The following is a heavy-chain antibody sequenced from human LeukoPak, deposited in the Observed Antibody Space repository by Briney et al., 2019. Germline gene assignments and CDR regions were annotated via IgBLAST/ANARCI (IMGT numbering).Heavy chain of an antibody. CDR1: GFTFNSHW. CDR3: SGRSGFSSIY. D-gene: IGHD2-2*01. J-gene: IGHJ4*02. V-gene: IGHV3-7*01. Sequence: GGSLRLSCEASGFTFNSHWMNWVRQAPGKGLEWLANIRPDGSEAVYVDSVRGRFTISRDNARNLVYLQMNNLRAEDTAVYYCSGRSGFSSIYWGQGVLVTVSS. CDR2: IRPDGSEA.